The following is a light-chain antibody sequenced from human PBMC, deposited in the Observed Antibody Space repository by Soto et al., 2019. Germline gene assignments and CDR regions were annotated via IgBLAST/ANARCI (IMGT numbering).Light chain of an antibody. CDR2: VAS. CDR1: QGISTY. J-gene: IGKJ4*01. V-gene: IGKV1-9*01. Sequence: DIQITHSPSSLSASVVERVTITFLASQGISTYLAWYQQKPGRAPNLLIYVASTLQSGVPSRFSGSGSGTEFTLTISSLQPEDFATYYCQKLNSYPLNFGGGTKVDIK. CDR3: QKLNSYPLN.